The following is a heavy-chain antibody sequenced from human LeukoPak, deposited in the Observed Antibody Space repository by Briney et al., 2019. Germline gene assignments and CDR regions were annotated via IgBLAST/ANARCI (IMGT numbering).Heavy chain of an antibody. D-gene: IGHD5-18*01. Sequence: GGSLRLSCAASGFAFSGFWIYWLRHAPGKGLVWVSRINRDGSETTHADSGKGRLTTSRDNAENTLYLQMNSLRAEDTAVYYCARGGAYNYEPLDYWGQGTLVTVSP. CDR2: INRDGSET. J-gene: IGHJ4*02. CDR3: ARGGAYNYEPLDY. CDR1: GFAFSGFW. V-gene: IGHV3-74*01.